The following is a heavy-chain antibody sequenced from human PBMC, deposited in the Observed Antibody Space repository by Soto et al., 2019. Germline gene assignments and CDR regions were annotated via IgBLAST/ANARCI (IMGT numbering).Heavy chain of an antibody. CDR3: ARDGATVTSGGMDV. CDR1: GGSISSYY. V-gene: IGHV4-59*01. J-gene: IGHJ6*02. D-gene: IGHD4-17*01. CDR2: IYYSGSA. Sequence: PSETLSLTCTVSGGSISSYYWSWIRQPPGKGLEWIGYIYYSGSANYNPSLKSRVTISVDTSKNQFSLKLSSVTAADTAVYYCARDGATVTSGGMDVWGQGTTVTVSS.